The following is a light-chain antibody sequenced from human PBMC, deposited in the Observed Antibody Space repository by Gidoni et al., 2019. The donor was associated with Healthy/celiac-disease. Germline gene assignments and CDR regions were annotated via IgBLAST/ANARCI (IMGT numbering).Light chain of an antibody. CDR2: KDV. J-gene: IGLJ2*01. CDR3: QSADTSGTSHGV. CDR1: ALPKQY. V-gene: IGLV3-25*03. Sequence: SYELTQPPSVSLSPGQTASTTCSGDALPKQYAYWYQQKPGQAPVLVIYKDVERPSGIPDRFSGSSSGTTVTLTISGVQAEDEADYYCQSADTSGTSHGVFGGGTKLTVL.